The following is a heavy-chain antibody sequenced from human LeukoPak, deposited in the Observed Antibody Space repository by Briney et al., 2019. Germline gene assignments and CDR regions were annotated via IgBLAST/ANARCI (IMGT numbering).Heavy chain of an antibody. CDR3: ARNMLYSSGWSLDY. CDR1: GGSISSYY. D-gene: IGHD6-19*01. Sequence: SETLSLTCTVSGGSISSYYWSWIRQPAGKGLEWIGRTHISGSTNYNPSLKSRVTMSVDTSKNQFSLKLSSVTVADTAVYYCARNMLYSSGWSLDYWGQGILVTASS. CDR2: THISGST. V-gene: IGHV4-4*07. J-gene: IGHJ4*02.